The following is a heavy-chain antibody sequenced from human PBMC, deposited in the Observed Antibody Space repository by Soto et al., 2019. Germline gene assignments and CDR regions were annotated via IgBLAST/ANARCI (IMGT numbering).Heavy chain of an antibody. V-gene: IGHV3-15*02. D-gene: IGHD5-12*01. CDR2: VKSKTDGGAT. J-gene: IGHJ4*02. CDR3: TTDRRSGYDPQFDF. Sequence: ESGGALVKPGGSLRLSCTASGFTFYNTWMSWVRQAPGKGLEWVGRVKSKTDGGATDYTAPVKGRFTISRDDSQNTLYLQMNSLQTDDTAVYYCTTDRRSGYDPQFDFCGQGTLVTVSS. CDR1: GFTFYNTW.